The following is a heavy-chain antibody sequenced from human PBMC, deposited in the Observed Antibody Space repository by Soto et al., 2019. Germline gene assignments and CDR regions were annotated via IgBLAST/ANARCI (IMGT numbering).Heavy chain of an antibody. CDR1: GFTFNTFG. D-gene: IGHD6-19*01. V-gene: IGHV3-33*01. Sequence: QVQLVESGGGVVQPGRSLRLSCAASGFTFNTFGMHWVRQAPGKGLEWVAVIWYDGGEKHYAASVKGRFTISRDNSKNTLFLQMNSLRAEDTAVYYCARDARMAVAYGMDVWGQGTTVTVSS. CDR2: IWYDGGEK. CDR3: ARDARMAVAYGMDV. J-gene: IGHJ6*02.